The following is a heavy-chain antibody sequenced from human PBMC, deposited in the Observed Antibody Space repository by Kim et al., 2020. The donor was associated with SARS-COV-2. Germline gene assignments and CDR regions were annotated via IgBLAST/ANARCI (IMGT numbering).Heavy chain of an antibody. J-gene: IGHJ4*02. D-gene: IGHD1-26*01. CDR2: VNPSGDST. V-gene: IGHV1-46*01. Sequence: ASVKVSCKASGYTFTSYYMHWVRQAPGQGLEWMGIVNPSGDSTSYAQKIQGRVTVTRDTSTSTVYMELSSLGSEDTAVYYCAKDSGSFSTDYWGQGTLVTVSS. CDR3: AKDSGSFSTDY. CDR1: GYTFTSYY.